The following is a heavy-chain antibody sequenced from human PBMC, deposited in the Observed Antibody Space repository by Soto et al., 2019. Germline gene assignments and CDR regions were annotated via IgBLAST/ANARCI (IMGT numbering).Heavy chain of an antibody. D-gene: IGHD2-15*01. J-gene: IGHJ4*02. Sequence: SETLSLTCAVSSGSISSSNWWSWVRQPPGKGLEWIGEIYHSGSTNYNPSLKSRVTISVDKSKNQFSLKLSSVTAADTAVYYCATGLYCSGGSCYSFDYWGQGTLVTVSS. CDR1: SGSISSSNW. CDR3: ATGLYCSGGSCYSFDY. V-gene: IGHV4-4*02. CDR2: IYHSGST.